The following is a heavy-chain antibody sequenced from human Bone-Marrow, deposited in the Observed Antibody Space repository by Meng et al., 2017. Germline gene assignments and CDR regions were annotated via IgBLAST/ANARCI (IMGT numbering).Heavy chain of an antibody. V-gene: IGHV3-15*01. CDR2: IKSKTDGGTT. CDR3: TTEGDVLLWFGETDY. D-gene: IGHD3-10*01. CDR1: GFTFSSYA. J-gene: IGHJ4*02. Sequence: GESLKISCAASGFTFSSYAMHWVRQAPGKGLEWVGRIKSKTDGGTTDYAAPVKGRFTISRDDSKNTLYLQMNSLKTEDTAVYYCTTEGDVLLWFGETDYWGQGNLVTVSS.